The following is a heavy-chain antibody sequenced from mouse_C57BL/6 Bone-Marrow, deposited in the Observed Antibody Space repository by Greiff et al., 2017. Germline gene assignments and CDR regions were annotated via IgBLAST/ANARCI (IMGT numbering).Heavy chain of an antibody. CDR2: IFPGSGST. Sequence: VQLQQSGPELVKPGASVKISCKASGYTFTDYYINWVKQRPGQGLEWIGWIFPGSGSTYYNEKFKGKATLTVDKSSSTAYMLLSSLTSEASAVYFCAREIYYGYDAWFAYWGQGTLVTVSA. J-gene: IGHJ3*01. D-gene: IGHD2-2*01. CDR1: GYTFTDYY. CDR3: AREIYYGYDAWFAY. V-gene: IGHV1-75*01.